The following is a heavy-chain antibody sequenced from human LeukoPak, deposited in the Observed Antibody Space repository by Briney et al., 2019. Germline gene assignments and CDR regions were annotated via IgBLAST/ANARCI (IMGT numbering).Heavy chain of an antibody. CDR1: GYTFTGYY. CDR2: IIPILGIA. Sequence: SVKVSCKASGYTFTGYYMHWVRQAPGQGLEWMGRIIPILGIANYAQKFQGRVTITADKSTSTAYMELSSLRSEDTAVYYCAREEGYDRPFDYWGQGTLVTVSS. CDR3: AREEGYDRPFDY. V-gene: IGHV1-69*04. D-gene: IGHD5-12*01. J-gene: IGHJ4*02.